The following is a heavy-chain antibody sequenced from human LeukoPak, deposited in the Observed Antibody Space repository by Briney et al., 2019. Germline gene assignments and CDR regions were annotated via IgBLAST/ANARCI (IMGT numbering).Heavy chain of an antibody. Sequence: PGGSLRLSCAASGFTFSSYSMNWVRQAPGKGLEWVSYYADSVKGRFTISRDNAKNSLYLQMNSLRAEDTAVYYCARDAHYGSGSNDYWGRGTLVTVSS. J-gene: IGHJ4*02. D-gene: IGHD3-10*01. V-gene: IGHV3-21*01. CDR1: GFTFSSYS. CDR3: ARDAHYGSGSNDY.